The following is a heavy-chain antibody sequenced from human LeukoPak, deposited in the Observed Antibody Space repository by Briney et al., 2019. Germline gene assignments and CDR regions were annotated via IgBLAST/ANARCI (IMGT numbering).Heavy chain of an antibody. J-gene: IGHJ6*03. Sequence: GESLKISCKGSGYSFTYYWIGWVRQMPGKGLEWMGIIYPGDSDTRYSPSFQGQVTISADKSISTAYLQWSSLKASDTAMYYCARHSTIPGWYMDVWGKGTTVTVSS. D-gene: IGHD5/OR15-5a*01. CDR2: IYPGDSDT. V-gene: IGHV5-51*01. CDR1: GYSFTYYW. CDR3: ARHSTIPGWYMDV.